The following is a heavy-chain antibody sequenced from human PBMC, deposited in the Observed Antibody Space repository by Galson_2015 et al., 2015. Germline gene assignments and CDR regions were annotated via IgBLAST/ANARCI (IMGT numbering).Heavy chain of an antibody. Sequence: SETLSLTCTVSGGSISSYYWSWIRQPPGKGLECIGYIYYSESTNYNPSLKSRVTISVDTTKSQFSLKLNSVTAADTALYYCVRHGGSQQLAGPPFDFWGQGTLITVSS. CDR1: GGSISSYY. CDR2: IYYSEST. CDR3: VRHGGSQQLAGPPFDF. V-gene: IGHV4-59*08. D-gene: IGHD6-13*01. J-gene: IGHJ4*02.